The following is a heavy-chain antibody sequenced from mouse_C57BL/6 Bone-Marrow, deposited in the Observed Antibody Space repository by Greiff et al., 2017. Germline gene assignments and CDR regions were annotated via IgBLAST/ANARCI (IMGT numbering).Heavy chain of an antibody. CDR1: GYTFTSYW. CDR2: IYPSDSET. Sequence: QVQLQQPGAELVRPGSSVKLSCKASGYTFTSYWMDWVKQRPGQGLEWIGNIYPSDSETHYNQKFKDKATLTVDKSSSPAYMQLSSLTSEDSAVYYCARPYDYDSWFAYWGQGTLVTVSA. D-gene: IGHD2-4*01. V-gene: IGHV1-61*01. CDR3: ARPYDYDSWFAY. J-gene: IGHJ3*01.